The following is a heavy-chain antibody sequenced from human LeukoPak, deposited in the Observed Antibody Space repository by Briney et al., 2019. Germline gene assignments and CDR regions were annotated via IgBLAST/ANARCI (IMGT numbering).Heavy chain of an antibody. CDR3: ARQVGNWKANWFDP. CDR2: IYYSGST. D-gene: IGHD1-20*01. Sequence: SETLSLTCTVSGGSISSSSYYWGWIRQPPGKGLEWIGSIYYSGSTYYNPSLKSRVTISVDTSKNQFSLKLSSVTAADTAVYYCARQVGNWKANWFDPWGQGALVTVSS. J-gene: IGHJ5*02. CDR1: GGSISSSSYY. V-gene: IGHV4-39*01.